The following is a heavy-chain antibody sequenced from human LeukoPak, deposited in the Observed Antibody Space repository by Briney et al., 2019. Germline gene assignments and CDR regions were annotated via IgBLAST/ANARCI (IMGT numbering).Heavy chain of an antibody. J-gene: IGHJ5*02. CDR2: ISSSSSYI. CDR3: AKSLEDCSGGSCYP. D-gene: IGHD2-15*01. CDR1: GFTFSSYS. Sequence: GGSLRLSCAASGFTFSSYSMNWVRQAPGKGLEWVSSISSSSSYIYYADSVKGRFTISRDNAKNSLYLQMNSLRAEDTAVYYCAKSLEDCSGGSCYPWGQGTLATVSS. V-gene: IGHV3-21*04.